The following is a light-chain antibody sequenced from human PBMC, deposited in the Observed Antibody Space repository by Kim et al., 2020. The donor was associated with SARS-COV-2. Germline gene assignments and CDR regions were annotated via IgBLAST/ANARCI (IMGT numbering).Light chain of an antibody. CDR3: SSYAGGNKV. Sequence: PGQSVAISCTGTSSDVVGYNYVSWYQQHPGKVPKLLIYEVTKRPSGVPDRFSGSKSANTASLTISGLQAEDEADYYCSSYAGGNKVFGGGTQLTVL. CDR1: SSDVVGYNY. V-gene: IGLV2-8*01. CDR2: EVT. J-gene: IGLJ3*02.